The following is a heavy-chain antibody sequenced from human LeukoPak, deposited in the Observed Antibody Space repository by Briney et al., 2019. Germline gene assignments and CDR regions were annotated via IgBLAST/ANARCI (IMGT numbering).Heavy chain of an antibody. CDR3: ARTVTGTFSY. J-gene: IGHJ4*02. D-gene: IGHD4-17*01. V-gene: IGHV3-21*01. CDR2: ISSSSSYI. CDR1: GFSFSNFA. Sequence: GGSLRLSCAASGFSFSNFAMTWVRQAPGKGLEWVSSISSSSSYIYYADSVKGRFTISRDNAKNSLYLQMNSLRAEDTAVYYCARTVTGTFSYWGQGTLVTVSS.